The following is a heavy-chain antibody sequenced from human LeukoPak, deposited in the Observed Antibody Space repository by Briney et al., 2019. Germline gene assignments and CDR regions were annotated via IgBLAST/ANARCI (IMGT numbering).Heavy chain of an antibody. V-gene: IGHV3-11*01. J-gene: IGHJ1*01. CDR1: GFTFSDYY. CDR3: AKDLGYYGSGSYYNVQH. D-gene: IGHD3-10*01. CDR2: ISSSGSTI. Sequence: PGGSLRLSCAASGFTFSDYYMSWIHQAPGKGLEWVTYISSSGSTIYYADSVKGRFTISRDNSKNTLYLQMNSLRAEDTAVYYCAKDLGYYGSGSYYNVQHWGQGTLVTVSS.